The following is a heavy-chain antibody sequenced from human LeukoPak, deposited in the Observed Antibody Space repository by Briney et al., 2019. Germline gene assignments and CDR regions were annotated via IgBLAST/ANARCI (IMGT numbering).Heavy chain of an antibody. J-gene: IGHJ3*02. Sequence: ASVKVSCKASGYTFADYYIHWVRQAPGQGLEWMGRINPNSGGTNYAQKFQGRVTMTRDTSISTAYMELSRLRSDDTAVYYCARGSIVVIPAAVLYDAFDIWGQGTMVTVSS. V-gene: IGHV1-2*06. CDR2: INPNSGGT. D-gene: IGHD2-2*02. CDR1: GYTFADYY. CDR3: ARGSIVVIPAAVLYDAFDI.